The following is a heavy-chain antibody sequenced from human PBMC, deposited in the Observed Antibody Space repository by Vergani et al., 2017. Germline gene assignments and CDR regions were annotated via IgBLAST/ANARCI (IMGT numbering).Heavy chain of an antibody. D-gene: IGHD2-15*01. J-gene: IGHJ6*02. CDR2: INPNSGGT. V-gene: IGHV1-2*02. Sequence: QVQLVQSGAEVKKPGASVKVSCKASGYTFIGYYMHWVRQAPGQGLEWMGWINPNSGGTNYAQKFQGRVTMTRDTSISTAYMELCRLRSDDTAVYYCSCSRSLDYYYGMDVWGQGTTVTVSS. CDR1: GYTFIGYY. CDR3: SCSRSLDYYYGMDV.